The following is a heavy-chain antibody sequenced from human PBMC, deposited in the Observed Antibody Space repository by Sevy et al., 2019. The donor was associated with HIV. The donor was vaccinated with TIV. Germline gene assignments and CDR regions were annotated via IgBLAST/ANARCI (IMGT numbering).Heavy chain of an antibody. D-gene: IGHD2-15*01. CDR2: IGSSSSTM. V-gene: IGHV3-48*02. Sequence: GGSLRLSCAASGFTFSSYSMNWVRQAPGKGLERVSYIGSSSSTMYYADSVKGRFTISRENAKNSLYLQMNSLRDEDTAVYYCARDLDIVVVVAAMYAFDIWGQGTMVTVSS. CDR3: ARDLDIVVVVAAMYAFDI. J-gene: IGHJ3*02. CDR1: GFTFSSYS.